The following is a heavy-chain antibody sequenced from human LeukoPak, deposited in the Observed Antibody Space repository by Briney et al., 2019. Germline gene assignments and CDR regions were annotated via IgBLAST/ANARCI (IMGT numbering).Heavy chain of an antibody. CDR2: IYHSGST. V-gene: IGHV4-38-2*02. CDR3: ARYADYYDSSGYYSLDY. Sequence: SETLSLTCTVSGGSISSSYYWGWIRQPPGKGLEWIGSIYHSGSTYYNPSLKSRVTISVDTSKNQFSLKLSSVTAADTAVYYCARYADYYDSSGYYSLDYWGQGTLVTVSS. D-gene: IGHD3-22*01. J-gene: IGHJ4*02. CDR1: GGSISSSYY.